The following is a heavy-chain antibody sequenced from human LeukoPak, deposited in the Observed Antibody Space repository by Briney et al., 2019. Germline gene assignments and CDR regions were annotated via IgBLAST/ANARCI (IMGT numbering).Heavy chain of an antibody. J-gene: IGHJ5*02. Sequence: PSETLSLTCTVSGGSISSSSYDWGWIRQPPGKGLEWIGSIYYSGTTYYNPSLKSRVTISVDTSKNQFSLKVRSATAADTAVYYCARQTTEYSTSSLWFDPWGQGTLVTVSS. D-gene: IGHD6-6*01. CDR1: GGSISSSSYD. V-gene: IGHV4-39*01. CDR3: ARQTTEYSTSSLWFDP. CDR2: IYYSGTT.